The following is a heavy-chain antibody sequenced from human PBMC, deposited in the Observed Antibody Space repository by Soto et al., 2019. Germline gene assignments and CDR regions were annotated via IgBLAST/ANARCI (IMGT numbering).Heavy chain of an antibody. J-gene: IGHJ4*02. CDR1: GFTLRGYT. D-gene: IGHD3-16*02. Sequence: DVQLVESGGGLVEPGGSLRLSCAASGFTLRGYTMTWVRQAPGKGLEWVSSISTHSYYIHYADALRGRFTISRDNTKNSVYLQMTSLSVEDTAVYYCARVHGTDYIWGSYRPIDYWGQGTLVTVS. CDR3: ARVHGTDYIWGSYRPIDY. CDR2: ISTHSYYI. V-gene: IGHV3-21*02.